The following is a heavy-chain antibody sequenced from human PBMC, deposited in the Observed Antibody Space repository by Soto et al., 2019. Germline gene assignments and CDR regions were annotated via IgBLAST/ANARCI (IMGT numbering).Heavy chain of an antibody. CDR1: GFTFSSYS. CDR3: ARAVLHLVPGYYYYGLYV. D-gene: IGHD2-8*01. CDR2: ISSSSSYI. J-gene: IGHJ6*02. V-gene: IGHV3-21*01. Sequence: PGGSLRLSCAASGFTFSSYSMNWVRQAPGKGLEWVSSISSSSSYIYYADSVKGRFTISRDNAKNSLYLQMNSLRAEDTAVYYCARAVLHLVPGYYYYGLYVWGQLTMFT.